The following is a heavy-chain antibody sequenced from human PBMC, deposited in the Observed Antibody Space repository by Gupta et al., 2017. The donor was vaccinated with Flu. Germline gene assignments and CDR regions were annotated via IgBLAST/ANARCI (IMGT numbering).Heavy chain of an antibody. CDR3: ARGHWDS. CDR1: GFTFSDHD. V-gene: IGHV3-48*03. J-gene: IGHJ4*02. Sequence: EVQLVESGGDLVQPGGSLRLSCAASGFTFSDHDVSWVRQAPGKGLEWVSFIRSRGVPYYTDSVKGRFTSSRDNAKNSVYLQMDSLRAEDTAVYYCARGHWDSWGQGTLVTVSS. CDR2: IRSRGVP.